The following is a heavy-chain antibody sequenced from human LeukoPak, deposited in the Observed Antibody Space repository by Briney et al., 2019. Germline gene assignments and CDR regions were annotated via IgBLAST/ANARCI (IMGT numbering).Heavy chain of an antibody. V-gene: IGHV1-2*02. J-gene: IGHJ5*02. CDR2: INVNSGGT. CDR3: ARDTGLAVAGSHNWFDP. CDR1: GYTFTDDY. D-gene: IGHD6-19*01. Sequence: ASAKVSCKASGYTFTDDYIHWVRQAPGQGLEWMGWINVNSGGTNYAQKFQGRVTITRNTSISTAYMELSRLRSDDTAVYYCARDTGLAVAGSHNWFDPWGQGTLVTVSS.